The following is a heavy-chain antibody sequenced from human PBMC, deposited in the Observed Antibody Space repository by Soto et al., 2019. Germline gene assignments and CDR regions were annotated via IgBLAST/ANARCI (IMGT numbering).Heavy chain of an antibody. J-gene: IGHJ4*02. D-gene: IGHD4-17*01. CDR2: INHSGST. Sequence: PSETLSLTCAVYGGSFSGYYWSWIRQPPGKGLEWIGEINHSGSTNYNPSLKSRVTISVDTSKNQFSLKLSSVTAADTAVYYCARSSDYSDRSFDYWGQGTLVTVSS. V-gene: IGHV4-34*01. CDR3: ARSSDYSDRSFDY. CDR1: GGSFSGYY.